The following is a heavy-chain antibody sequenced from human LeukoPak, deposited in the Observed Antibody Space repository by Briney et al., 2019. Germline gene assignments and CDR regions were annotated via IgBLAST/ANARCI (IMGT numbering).Heavy chain of an antibody. CDR2: IRYDGSNK. J-gene: IGHJ3*02. D-gene: IGHD6-19*01. CDR1: RFTFSSSG. V-gene: IGHV3-30*02. CDR3: ATYSSGWYMKKGAFDI. Sequence: GGSLRLSCAASRFTFSSSGMNWVRQAPGKGLEWVAFIRYDGSNKYYADSMKGRFTISRDNSKNTLYLQMNSLRPEDTAVYYCATYSSGWYMKKGAFDIWGQGTMVTVSS.